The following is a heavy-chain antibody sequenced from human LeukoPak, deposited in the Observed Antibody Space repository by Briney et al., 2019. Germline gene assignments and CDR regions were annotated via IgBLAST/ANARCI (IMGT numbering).Heavy chain of an antibody. Sequence: SETLSLTCTVSGGSISSYYWSWIRQPPGKGLEWIGYIYYNGNTNYNPSLKSRVTISVDTSKNQFSLKLRSVTAADTAVYYCARDEGDYGDYYWFDPWGQGTLVTDSS. J-gene: IGHJ5*02. CDR3: ARDEGDYGDYYWFDP. CDR2: IYYNGNT. V-gene: IGHV4-59*01. CDR1: GGSISSYY. D-gene: IGHD4-17*01.